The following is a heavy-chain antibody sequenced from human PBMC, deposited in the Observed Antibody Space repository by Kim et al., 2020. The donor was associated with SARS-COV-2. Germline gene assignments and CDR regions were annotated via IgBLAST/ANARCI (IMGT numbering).Heavy chain of an antibody. CDR2: INPNSGGT. J-gene: IGHJ4*02. V-gene: IGHV1-2*02. CDR1: GYTFTGYY. D-gene: IGHD3-9*01. CDR3: ARDMKDYDILTGYYRTFVDN. Sequence: ASVKVSCKATGYTFTGYYIHWVRQAPGQGLEWMGWINPNSGGTNYAQKFQGRVTMNRDTSISTAYMELSRLRSDDTAVYYCARDMKDYDILTGYYRTFVDNWGQGTLVTVSS.